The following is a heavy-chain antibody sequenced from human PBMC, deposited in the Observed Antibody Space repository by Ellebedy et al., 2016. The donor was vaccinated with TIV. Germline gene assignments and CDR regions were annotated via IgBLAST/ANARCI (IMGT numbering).Heavy chain of an antibody. CDR1: GFTFSGYE. Sequence: GGSLRLSCTASGFTFSGYEFNWVRQAPGKGLEWVSFITYNGDSTTYADSVKGRFTISRDNAGNSLYLQMNSLRVEDTALYYCVRDPWLVMDYWGQGILVTVSS. J-gene: IGHJ4*02. CDR2: ITYNGDST. CDR3: VRDPWLVMDY. D-gene: IGHD6-19*01. V-gene: IGHV3-20*04.